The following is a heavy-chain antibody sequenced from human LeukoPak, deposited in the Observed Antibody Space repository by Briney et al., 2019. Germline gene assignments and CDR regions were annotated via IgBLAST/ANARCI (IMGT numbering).Heavy chain of an antibody. Sequence: SETLSLTCAVYGGSFSGYYWSWIRQPPGKGLEWIGEINHSGSTNYNPSLRSRVTISVDTSKNQFSLKLSSVTAADTAVYYCARGRRFSDYWGQGTLVTVSS. J-gene: IGHJ4*02. CDR1: GGSFSGYY. D-gene: IGHD3-3*01. V-gene: IGHV4-34*01. CDR2: INHSGST. CDR3: ARGRRFSDY.